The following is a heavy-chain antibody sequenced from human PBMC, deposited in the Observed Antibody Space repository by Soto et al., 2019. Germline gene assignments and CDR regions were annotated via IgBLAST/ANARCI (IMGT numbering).Heavy chain of an antibody. D-gene: IGHD3-10*01. V-gene: IGHV1-69*02. J-gene: IGHJ4*02. CDR1: GGTFSSYT. CDR3: ARGSERYYFAY. Sequence: SVKVSWKASGGTFSSYTISWVRQAPGQGLEWMGRIIPILGIANYAQKFQGRVTITADKSTSTAYMELSSLRSEDTAVYYCARGSERYYFAYWGQGTLVTVSS. CDR2: IIPILGIA.